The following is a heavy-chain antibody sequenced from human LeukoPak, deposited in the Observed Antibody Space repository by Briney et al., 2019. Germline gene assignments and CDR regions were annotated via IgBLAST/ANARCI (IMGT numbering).Heavy chain of an antibody. J-gene: IGHJ1*01. D-gene: IGHD2-21*02. CDR3: ARHPGDCGGDCYAAEFQH. Sequence: GESLKISCKGSGYSFTSYWISWVRQMPGKGLEWMGRIDPSDSYTNYSPSFQGHVTISADKSISTAYLQWSSLKASDTAMYYCARHPGDCGGDCYAAEFQHWGQGTPVTVSS. V-gene: IGHV5-10-1*01. CDR1: GYSFTSYW. CDR2: IDPSDSYT.